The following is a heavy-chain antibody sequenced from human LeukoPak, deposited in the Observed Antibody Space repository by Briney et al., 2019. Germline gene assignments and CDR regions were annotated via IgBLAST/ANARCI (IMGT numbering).Heavy chain of an antibody. D-gene: IGHD3-22*01. CDR2: ISVRSNYI. CDR3: VRLRRNSDTSGFYYYYDF. V-gene: IGHV3-21*01. CDR1: GYTFSSYS. J-gene: IGHJ4*02. Sequence: GGSLRLSCVASGYTFSSYSINWVRQAPGKGLEWVSSISVRSNYIYYADSVRGRFSISRDDARDSLYLQMNSLRAEDAAVYYCVRLRRNSDTSGFYYYYDFWGQGTLVTVSS.